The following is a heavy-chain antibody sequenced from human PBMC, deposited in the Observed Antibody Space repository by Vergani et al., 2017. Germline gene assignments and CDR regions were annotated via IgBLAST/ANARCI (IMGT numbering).Heavy chain of an antibody. CDR3: ARSGRPYYMDV. Sequence: EVQLVESGGGLVQPGGSLRLSCEASGFTFSSYSMNWVRQAPGKGLEWVSYISSSSSTIYYADSVKGRFTISRDNAKNSLYLQMNSLRAEDTAVYYCARSGRPYYMDVWGKGTTVTVSS. V-gene: IGHV3-48*01. CDR2: ISSSSSTI. D-gene: IGHD6-25*01. CDR1: GFTFSSYS. J-gene: IGHJ6*03.